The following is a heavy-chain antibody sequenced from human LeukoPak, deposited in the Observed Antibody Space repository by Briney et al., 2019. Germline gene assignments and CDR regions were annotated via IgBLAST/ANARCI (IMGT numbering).Heavy chain of an antibody. Sequence: SVKVSCKASGGTFSSYAISWVRQAPGQGLEWMGGIIPIFGTANYAQKFQGRVTITADESTSTAYMELSSLRSEDTAVYYCARVSSSTSWSVYYYYGMDVWGQGTTVTVSS. V-gene: IGHV1-69*13. D-gene: IGHD2-2*01. CDR1: GGTFSSYA. CDR2: IIPIFGTA. CDR3: ARVSSSTSWSVYYYYGMDV. J-gene: IGHJ6*02.